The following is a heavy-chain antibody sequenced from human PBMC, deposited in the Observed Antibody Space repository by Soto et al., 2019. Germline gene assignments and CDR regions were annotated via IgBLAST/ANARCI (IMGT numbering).Heavy chain of an antibody. V-gene: IGHV3-48*03. CDR2: ISSGGSTI. CDR1: GFTFSTYE. D-gene: IGHD2-21*02. J-gene: IGHJ4*02. CDR3: ARIGTVLTPDDS. Sequence: GGSLRLSCVGSGFTFSTYEMQWVRQAPGKGLEWVSYISSGGSTIFYGESVKGRFTVSRDNDRSSLYLQMNSLRVEDSGVYYCARIGTVLTPDDSWGQGTLVTVSS.